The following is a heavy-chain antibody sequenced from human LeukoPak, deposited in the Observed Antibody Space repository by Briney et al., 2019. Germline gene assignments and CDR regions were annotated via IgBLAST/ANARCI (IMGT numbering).Heavy chain of an antibody. CDR2: IEQDGTSK. CDR1: GFTFSRSW. J-gene: IGHJ4*02. Sequence: PGGSLRLSCAASGFTFSRSWMGWVRQAPGIGLEWVANIEQDGTSKYYVDSVMGRFTISRDNAENSVYLQMNSLSAGDTAVYYCARHGDYCFDLWGPGTRVTVSS. V-gene: IGHV3-7*02. D-gene: IGHD2-21*01. CDR3: ARHGDYCFDL.